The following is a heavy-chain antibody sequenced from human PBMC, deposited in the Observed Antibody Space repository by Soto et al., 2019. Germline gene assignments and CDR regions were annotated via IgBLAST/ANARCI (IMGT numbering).Heavy chain of an antibody. D-gene: IGHD2-2*02. Sequence: PGGSLRLFCAASGFSFKDYYMTWMRQTPEKGLEWISTNTSSGGNAYYAASVKGRVTISRDNAQNSLYLQMSGLRAEDTALYYCARDMYTNDVNYFDL. V-gene: IGHV3-11*01. CDR1: GFSFKDYY. CDR2: NTSSGGNA. CDR3: ARDMYTNDVNYFDL. J-gene: IGHJ2*01.